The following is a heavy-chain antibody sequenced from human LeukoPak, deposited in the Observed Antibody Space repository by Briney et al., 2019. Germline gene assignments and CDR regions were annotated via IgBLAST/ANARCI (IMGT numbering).Heavy chain of an antibody. CDR3: AKIRVSSGWYYFDY. CDR1: GFTFSSYW. J-gene: IGHJ4*02. V-gene: IGHV3-7*01. D-gene: IGHD6-19*01. CDR2: IKQDGSNK. Sequence: GGSLRLSCAASGFTFSSYWMSWVRQAPGKGLEWVANIKQDGSNKYYADSVKGRFTISRDNSKNTLYLQMNSLRAEDTAVYYCAKIRVSSGWYYFDYWGQGTLVTVSS.